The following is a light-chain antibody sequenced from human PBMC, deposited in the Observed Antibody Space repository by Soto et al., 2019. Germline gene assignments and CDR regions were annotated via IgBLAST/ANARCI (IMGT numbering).Light chain of an antibody. CDR3: SSYTSSSTYVV. CDR1: SSDVGGYNY. Sequence: QSALTQPASVSGSPGQSITISCTGTSSDVGGYNYVSWYQQHPGKAPKLMIYDVSNRPSGVSNRFSGSKSGNTASLTSSGLQAEDEADYDCSSYTSSSTYVVFGGGTKRTVL. V-gene: IGLV2-14*01. J-gene: IGLJ2*01. CDR2: DVS.